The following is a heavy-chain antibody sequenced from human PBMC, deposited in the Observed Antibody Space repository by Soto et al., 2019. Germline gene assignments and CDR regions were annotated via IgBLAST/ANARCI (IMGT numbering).Heavy chain of an antibody. Sequence: ASVKVSCKASGYTFTGYYMHWVRQAPGQGLEWMGWINPNSGGTNYAQKFQGWVTMTRDTSISTAYMELSRLRSDDTAVYYCAREVIVGAINLYYFDYWGQGTLVTVSS. CDR2: INPNSGGT. D-gene: IGHD1-26*01. V-gene: IGHV1-2*04. J-gene: IGHJ4*02. CDR1: GYTFTGYY. CDR3: AREVIVGAINLYYFDY.